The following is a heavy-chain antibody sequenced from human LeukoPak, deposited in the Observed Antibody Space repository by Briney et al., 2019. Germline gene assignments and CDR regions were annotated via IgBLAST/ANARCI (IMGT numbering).Heavy chain of an antibody. CDR3: ARGSNYDFWSDYYKGAFDI. V-gene: IGHV4-59*01. CDR2: IYYSGST. D-gene: IGHD3-3*01. J-gene: IGHJ3*02. Sequence: PSETLSLTCTVSGGSISSYYWSWIRQPPGKGLEWSGYIYYSGSTNYNPSLKSRVTMSVDTSKNQFSLKLSSVTAADTAVYYCARGSNYDFWSDYYKGAFDIWGQGTMVTVSS. CDR1: GGSISSYY.